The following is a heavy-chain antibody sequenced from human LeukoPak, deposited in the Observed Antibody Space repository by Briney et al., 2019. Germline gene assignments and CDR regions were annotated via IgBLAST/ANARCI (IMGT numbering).Heavy chain of an antibody. CDR2: IYYSGST. V-gene: IGHV4-59*01. Sequence: SETLSLTCTVSGGSISSYYWSWLRQPPGKGLEWIGYIYYSGSTNYNPSLKSRVTISVDTSKNQFSLKLSSVTAADTAVYYCARKDLWTFDYWGQGTLVTVSS. J-gene: IGHJ4*02. D-gene: IGHD1-1*01. CDR3: ARKDLWTFDY. CDR1: GGSISSYY.